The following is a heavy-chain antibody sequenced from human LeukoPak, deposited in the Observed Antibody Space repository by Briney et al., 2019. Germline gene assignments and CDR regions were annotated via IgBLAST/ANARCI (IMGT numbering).Heavy chain of an antibody. D-gene: IGHD2-21*01. V-gene: IGHV4-34*01. CDR1: GFTFTSYS. J-gene: IGHJ4*02. CDR2: INHGGST. Sequence: PGESLRLSCAASGFTFTSYSMNWVRQPPGKGLEWIGEINHGGSTSYNPSLKSRVTISVDTSKNQFSLRLSSVTAADTAMYYCARPGLAYCGADCYSTEGYYFDYWSQGTLVTVSS. CDR3: ARPGLAYCGADCYSTEGYYFDY.